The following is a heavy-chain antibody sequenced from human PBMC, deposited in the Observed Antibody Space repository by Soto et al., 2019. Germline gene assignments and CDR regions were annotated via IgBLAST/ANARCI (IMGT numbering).Heavy chain of an antibody. D-gene: IGHD6-19*01. J-gene: IGHJ4*02. CDR2: IYYSGGT. CDR1: GDSINSNYC. Sequence: QVQLQESGPGLVRPSGTLSLTCAVSGDSINSNYCWTWVRQPPGKGLEWIAEIYYSGGTSYNPPLQSRVTLSMANSNNQFSLNLTSVTAADTALYYCARDTGWGLGYWGQGTLVTVSS. V-gene: IGHV4-4*02. CDR3: ARDTGWGLGY.